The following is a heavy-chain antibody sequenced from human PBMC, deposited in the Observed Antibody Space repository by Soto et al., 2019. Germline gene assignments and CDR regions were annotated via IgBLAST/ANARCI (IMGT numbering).Heavy chain of an antibody. V-gene: IGHV4-31*03. CDR1: GGSISSGGYY. D-gene: IGHD3-22*01. CDR3: ARERNYDSSGYSYYYGMDV. CDR2: IYYSGST. J-gene: IGHJ6*02. Sequence: LSLTCTVSGGSISSGGYYWSWIRQHPGKGLEWIGYIYYSGSTYYNPSLKSRVTISVDTSKNQFSLKLSSVTAADTAVYYCARERNYDSSGYSYYYGMDVWGQGTTVTVSS.